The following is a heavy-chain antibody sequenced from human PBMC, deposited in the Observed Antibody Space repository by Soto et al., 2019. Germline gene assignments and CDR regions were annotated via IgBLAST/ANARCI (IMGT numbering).Heavy chain of an antibody. CDR3: ARDTLSSLVVETPHLFEC. CDR1: GGIFSDYA. Sequence: QVQLVQSGGEVRKPGTSVKVSCRASGGIFSDYAISWVRQAPGQGLEWVGGIVPKYGTAKYARKFEDRVTLTADELSSTVYMEMIGLRSEDTALYYCARDTLSSLVVETPHLFECWGQGTRLTVSS. J-gene: IGHJ4*02. CDR2: IVPKYGTA. D-gene: IGHD2-21*01. V-gene: IGHV1-69*12.